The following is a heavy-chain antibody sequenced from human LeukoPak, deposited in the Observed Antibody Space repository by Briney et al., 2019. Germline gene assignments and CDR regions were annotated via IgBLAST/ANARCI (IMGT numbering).Heavy chain of an antibody. D-gene: IGHD3-22*01. J-gene: IGHJ4*02. CDR3: ARVPAAYYYDSSGSQFDY. CDR1: GGSISSSSYY. Sequence: SEILSLTCTVSGGSISSSSYYWGWIRQPPGKGLVWIGSIYYSGSTYYNPSLKSRVTISVDTSKNQFSLKLSSVTAADTAVYYCARVPAAYYYDSSGSQFDYWGQGTLVTVSS. CDR2: IYYSGST. V-gene: IGHV4-39*07.